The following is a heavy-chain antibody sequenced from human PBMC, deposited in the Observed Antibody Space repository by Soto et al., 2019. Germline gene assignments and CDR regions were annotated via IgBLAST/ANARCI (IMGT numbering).Heavy chain of an antibody. Sequence: PGESLKISCKGSGYSFTSYWIGWVRQMPWKGLEWMGIIYPGDSDTRYSPSFQGQVTISADKSISTAYLQWSSLKASDTAMYYCARSSSWYFTSDYYYMDVWGKGTTVTVSS. CDR1: GYSFTSYW. CDR3: ARSSSWYFTSDYYYMDV. D-gene: IGHD6-13*01. CDR2: IYPGDSDT. V-gene: IGHV5-51*01. J-gene: IGHJ6*03.